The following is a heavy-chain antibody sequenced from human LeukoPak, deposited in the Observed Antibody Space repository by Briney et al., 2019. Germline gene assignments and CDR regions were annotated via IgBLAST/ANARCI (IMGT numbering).Heavy chain of an antibody. CDR3: ATAVSDTAMVTLDY. CDR2: FDPEDGET. V-gene: IGHV1-24*01. J-gene: IGHJ4*02. Sequence: ASVKVSCKVSGYTLTELFMHWVRQAPGKGLEWMGGFDPEDGETIYAQKFQGRVTMTEDTSTDTAYMELSSLSSEDTAVYYCATAVSDTAMVTLDYWGQGTLVTVSS. CDR1: GYTLTELF. D-gene: IGHD5-18*01.